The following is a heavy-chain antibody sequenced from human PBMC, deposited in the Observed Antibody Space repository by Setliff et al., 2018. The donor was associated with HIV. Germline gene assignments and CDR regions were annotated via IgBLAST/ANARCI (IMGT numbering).Heavy chain of an antibody. Sequence: SETLSLTCAVSGYSISIGYYWGWIRQAPGKGLAWLGNIYHSGITYYNPSLKSLVTLSVDTSKNQFSLRLSSVTAADTAVYYCARVQMAYAAFDVWGQGTMVTVSS. J-gene: IGHJ3*01. CDR3: ARVQMAYAAFDV. CDR1: GYSISIGYY. V-gene: IGHV4-38-2*01. D-gene: IGHD4-17*01. CDR2: IYHSGIT.